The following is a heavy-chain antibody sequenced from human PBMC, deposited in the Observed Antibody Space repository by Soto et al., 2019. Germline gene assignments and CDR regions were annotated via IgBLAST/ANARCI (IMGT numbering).Heavy chain of an antibody. D-gene: IGHD3-22*01. CDR2: ISGSGGST. CDR1: GFTFSSYA. J-gene: IGHJ4*02. CDR3: AKGRGTMIVPWYYFDY. V-gene: IGHV3-23*01. Sequence: EVQLLESGGGLVQPGGSLRLSCAASGFTFSSYAMSWVRQAPGKGLEWVSAISGSGGSTYYADSVKGRFTISRDNSKNTLYLQMNSLRAEDTAVYYCAKGRGTMIVPWYYFDYWGQGTLVTVSS.